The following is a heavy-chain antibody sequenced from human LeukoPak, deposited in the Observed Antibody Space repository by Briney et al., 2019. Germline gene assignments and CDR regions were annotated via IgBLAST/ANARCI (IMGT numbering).Heavy chain of an antibody. Sequence: SETLSLTCTVSGGSISSSSYYWGWIRQPPGKGLEWIGSIYYSGGTYYNPSLKSRVTISVDTSKNQFSLKLSSVTAADTAVYYCRIGHDFWTRDYWGQGTLVTVSS. J-gene: IGHJ4*02. D-gene: IGHD3-3*01. CDR1: GGSISSSSYY. CDR2: IYYSGGT. CDR3: RIGHDFWTRDY. V-gene: IGHV4-39*01.